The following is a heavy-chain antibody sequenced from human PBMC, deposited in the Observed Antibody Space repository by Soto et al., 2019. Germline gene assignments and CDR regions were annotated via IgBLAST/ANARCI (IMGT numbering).Heavy chain of an antibody. Sequence: ASVKVSCKASGFTFTSSAVQWVRQARGQRLEWIGWIVVGSGNTNYAQKFQERVTITRDMSTSTAYMELSSLRSEDTAVYYCAAGDHDSSGYYGFYFDYWGQGTLGTVSS. D-gene: IGHD3-22*01. J-gene: IGHJ4*02. CDR3: AAGDHDSSGYYGFYFDY. V-gene: IGHV1-58*01. CDR1: GFTFTSSA. CDR2: IVVGSGNT.